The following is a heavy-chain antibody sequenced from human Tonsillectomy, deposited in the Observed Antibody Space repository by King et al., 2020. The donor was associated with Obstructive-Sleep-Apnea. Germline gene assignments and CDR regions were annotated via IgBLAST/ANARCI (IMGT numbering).Heavy chain of an antibody. J-gene: IGHJ5*01. CDR2: ISGSSTST. Sequence: VQLVESGGGLVKPGGSLRLSCAASGFIFGDYYMGWIRQAPGKGLEWVSYISGSSTSTDYADSVKGRFTISRDNAKKSLYLQMNSLRVEDTATYYCARDRGMGASGYDSWGQGTLVTVSS. CDR3: ARDRGMGASGYDS. D-gene: IGHD1-26*01. CDR1: GFIFGDYY. V-gene: IGHV3-11*05.